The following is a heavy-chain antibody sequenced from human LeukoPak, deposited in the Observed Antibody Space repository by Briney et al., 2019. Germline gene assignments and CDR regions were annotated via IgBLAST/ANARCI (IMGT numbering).Heavy chain of an antibody. V-gene: IGHV3-48*03. D-gene: IGHD1-7*01. Sequence: PGGSPRLSCAASGFTFNTYEMNWVRQAPGKGLEWLAYIPSSGSTIYYADYVKGRFTISRDNAKNSLYLQMNSLRAEDTAVYYCARGGWNYVFNYWGQGTLVTVSS. CDR1: GFTFNTYE. J-gene: IGHJ4*02. CDR3: ARGGWNYVFNY. CDR2: IPSSGSTI.